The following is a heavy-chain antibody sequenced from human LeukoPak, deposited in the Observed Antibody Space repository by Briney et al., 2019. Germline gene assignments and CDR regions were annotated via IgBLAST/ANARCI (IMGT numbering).Heavy chain of an antibody. CDR3: ASYKGA. CDR1: GGPISSYY. CDR2: IYYSGST. V-gene: IGHV4-59*12. D-gene: IGHD3-10*01. J-gene: IGHJ5*02. Sequence: SETLSLTCTVSGGPISSYYWSWIRQPPGKGLEWIGYIYYSGSTNYNPSLKSRVTISVDTSKNQFSLKLSSVTAADTAVYYCASYKGAWGQGTLVTVSS.